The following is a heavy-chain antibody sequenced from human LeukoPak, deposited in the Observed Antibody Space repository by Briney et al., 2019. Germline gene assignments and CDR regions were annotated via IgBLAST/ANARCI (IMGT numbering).Heavy chain of an antibody. J-gene: IGHJ3*02. CDR1: GFTFSSYA. D-gene: IGHD3-10*01. Sequence: GGSLRLSCAASGFTFSSYAMSWVRQAPGKGLEWVSAISGSGGSTYYADSVKGRFTISRDNSKNTLYLQMNSLRAEDAAVYYCAKSQSSGRRAFDIWGQGTMVTVSS. CDR2: ISGSGGST. V-gene: IGHV3-23*01. CDR3: AKSQSSGRRAFDI.